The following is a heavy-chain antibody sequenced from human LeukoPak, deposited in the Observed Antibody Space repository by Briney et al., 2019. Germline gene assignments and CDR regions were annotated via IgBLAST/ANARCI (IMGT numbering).Heavy chain of an antibody. J-gene: IGHJ6*03. Sequence: PGGSLRLSCAASGFTFSSYWMSWVRQAPGKGLEWVANIKQDGSEKYYGDSVKGRFTISRDNAKNSLYLQMNSLRAEDTAVYYCARDRYCSSTSCYTGEYYYYYMDVWGKGTTVTVSS. CDR2: IKQDGSEK. CDR3: ARDRYCSSTSCYTGEYYYYYMDV. CDR1: GFTFSSYW. V-gene: IGHV3-7*01. D-gene: IGHD2-2*02.